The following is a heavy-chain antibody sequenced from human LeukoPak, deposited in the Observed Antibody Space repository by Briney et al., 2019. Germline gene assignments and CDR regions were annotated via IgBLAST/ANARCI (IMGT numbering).Heavy chain of an antibody. CDR3: ARDGLAASHDY. Sequence: GGSLRLSCAASGFTFSSYSMNWVRQAPGKGLEWVSSISSSSSYIYYADSVKGRLTISRDNAKNSLYLQMNSLRAEDTAVYYCARDGLAASHDYWGQGTLVTVSS. V-gene: IGHV3-21*01. CDR1: GFTFSSYS. D-gene: IGHD3/OR15-3a*01. CDR2: ISSSSSYI. J-gene: IGHJ4*02.